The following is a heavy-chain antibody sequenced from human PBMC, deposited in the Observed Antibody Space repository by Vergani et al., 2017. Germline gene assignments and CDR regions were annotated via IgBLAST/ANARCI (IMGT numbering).Heavy chain of an antibody. V-gene: IGHV3-30*02. CDR1: GFTFSSYG. Sequence: QVQLVESGGGVVQPGGSLRLSCAASGFTFSSYGMHWVRQAPGKGLEWVAFIRYDGSNKYYADSVKGRFTISRDNSKNTLYLQMNSLGAEDTAVYYCAKDLDDILTGPFDYWGQGTLVTVSS. CDR2: IRYDGSNK. CDR3: AKDLDDILTGPFDY. J-gene: IGHJ4*02. D-gene: IGHD3-9*01.